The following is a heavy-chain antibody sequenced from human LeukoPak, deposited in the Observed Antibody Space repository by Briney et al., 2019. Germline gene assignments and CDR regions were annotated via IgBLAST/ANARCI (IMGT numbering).Heavy chain of an antibody. D-gene: IGHD3-9*01. Sequence: GGSLRLSFAASGFTVSSNYMSWVRQAPGKGLEWVSVIYSGGSTYYADSVKGRFTISRDNSKNTLYLQMNSLRAGDTALYYCAKDMHYDILTGYYNAGFDPWGQGTLVTVSS. J-gene: IGHJ5*02. V-gene: IGHV3-53*05. CDR3: AKDMHYDILTGYYNAGFDP. CDR2: IYSGGST. CDR1: GFTVSSNY.